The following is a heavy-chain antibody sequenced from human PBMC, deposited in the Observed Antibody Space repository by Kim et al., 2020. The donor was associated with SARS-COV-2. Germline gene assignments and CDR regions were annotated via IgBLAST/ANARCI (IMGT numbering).Heavy chain of an antibody. D-gene: IGHD4-17*01. CDR3: AKQTTVTTYFQH. Sequence: YYADSVKGRFTISRDNSKNTLYLQMNSLRAEDTAVYYCAKQTTVTTYFQHWGQGTLVTVSS. V-gene: IGHV3-30*02. J-gene: IGHJ1*01.